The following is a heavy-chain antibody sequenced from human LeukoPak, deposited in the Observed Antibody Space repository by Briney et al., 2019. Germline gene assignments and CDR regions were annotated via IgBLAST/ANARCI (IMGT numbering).Heavy chain of an antibody. J-gene: IGHJ3*02. CDR1: GYSFTSYW. CDR3: ARHEVAAAGTYAFDI. Sequence: HGESLKISCKGSGYSFTSYWIGWVRQMPGKGLEWMGIIYPGDSDTRYSPSFQGQVTISADKSISTAYLQWSSLKASDTAMYHCARHEVAAAGTYAFDIWGQGTMVTVSS. CDR2: IYPGDSDT. V-gene: IGHV5-51*01. D-gene: IGHD6-13*01.